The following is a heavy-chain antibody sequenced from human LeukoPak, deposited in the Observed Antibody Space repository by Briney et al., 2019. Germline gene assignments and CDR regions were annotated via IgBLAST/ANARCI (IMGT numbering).Heavy chain of an antibody. V-gene: IGHV3-23*01. J-gene: IGHJ4*02. CDR2: ISGRGGST. Sequence: GGSLRLSCAASGFTFSSYAMSWVRQAPGKGLEWVSAISGRGGSTYYADSVKGRFTISRDNSKNTLYLQMNSLRAEDTAVYYCAKAGDWRGYFDYWGQGTLVTVSS. CDR3: AKAGDWRGYFDY. CDR1: GFTFSSYA. D-gene: IGHD3/OR15-3a*01.